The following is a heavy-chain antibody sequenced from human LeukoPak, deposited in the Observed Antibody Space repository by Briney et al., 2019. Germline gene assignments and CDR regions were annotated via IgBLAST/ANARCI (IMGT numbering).Heavy chain of an antibody. V-gene: IGHV3-23*01. J-gene: IGHJ4*02. CDR3: ADSNYWYPVDY. CDR1: GFTFSSYA. CDR2: ISGSIGST. D-gene: IGHD4-11*01. Sequence: GGSLRLSCAASGFTFSSYAMSWVRQAPGEGLEWVSAISGSIGSTYYADSVKGRFTISRDNSKNTLYLQMNSLRAEDTAVYYCADSNYWYPVDYWGQGTLVTVSS.